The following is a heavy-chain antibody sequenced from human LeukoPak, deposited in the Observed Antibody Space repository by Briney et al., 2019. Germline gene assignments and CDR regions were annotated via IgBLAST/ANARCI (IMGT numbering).Heavy chain of an antibody. V-gene: IGHV3-53*01. CDR2: IYSGGST. D-gene: IGHD6-13*01. Sequence: GGSLRLSCAASGFTVSSNYMSWVRQAPGKGLEWVSVIYSGGSTYYADSVKGRFTISRDNSKNTLYLQMNSLRAEDTAVYYCARGLPGIAAAGLIDYWGQGTLDTVSS. CDR3: ARGLPGIAAAGLIDY. J-gene: IGHJ4*02. CDR1: GFTVSSNY.